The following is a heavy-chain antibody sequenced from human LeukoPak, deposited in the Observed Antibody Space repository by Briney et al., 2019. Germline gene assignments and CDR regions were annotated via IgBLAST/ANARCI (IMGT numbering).Heavy chain of an antibody. CDR1: GFTFDDYA. V-gene: IGHV3-43D*03. CDR2: ISWDGGST. CDR3: AKDGATMVRGVSYYMDV. Sequence: PGGSLRLSCAASGFTFDDYAMHWVRQAPGKGLEWVSLISWDGGSTYYADSVKGRFTISRDNSKNSLYLQMNSLRAEDTALYYCAKDGATMVRGVSYYMDVWGKGTTVTVSS. D-gene: IGHD3-10*01. J-gene: IGHJ6*03.